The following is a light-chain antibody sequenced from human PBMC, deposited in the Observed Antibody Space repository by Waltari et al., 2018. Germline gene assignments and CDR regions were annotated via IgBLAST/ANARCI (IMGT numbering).Light chain of an antibody. V-gene: IGKV2-28*01. CDR1: QSLLHSNGDNY. Sequence: DIVMTHAPRSLPVTHGELASISCTCSQSLLHSNGDNYFDWYLQKPGQSAQLLIYLGSDRASGVPDRFSGSGSGTDFTLKISRVEAEDVGVYYCMQALQTPWTFGQGTKVEIK. CDR2: LGS. J-gene: IGKJ1*01. CDR3: MQALQTPWT.